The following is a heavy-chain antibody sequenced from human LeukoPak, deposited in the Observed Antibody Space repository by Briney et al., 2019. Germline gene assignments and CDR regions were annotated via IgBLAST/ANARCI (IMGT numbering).Heavy chain of an antibody. CDR3: ARISDHSTNWFDP. Sequence: SETLSLTCTVSGGSISSGNYYWTWIRQPAGKGLEWIGRIYTNGGTNYNPSLKSRVTISMDTSKNQFSLKLSSVTAADTAVYYCARISDHSTNWFDPWGQGTLVTVSS. CDR1: GGSISSGNYY. CDR2: IYTNGGT. J-gene: IGHJ5*02. D-gene: IGHD2-8*01. V-gene: IGHV4-61*02.